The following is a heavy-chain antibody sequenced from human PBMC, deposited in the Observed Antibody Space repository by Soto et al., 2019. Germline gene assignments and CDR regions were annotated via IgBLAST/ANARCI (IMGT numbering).Heavy chain of an antibody. D-gene: IGHD2-2*01. CDR2: ILYCGTT. CDR3: ARNAILWVPAAIGP. Sequence: KPSETLSLTCTDTGTSISTSSHYWGWIRQPPGKGLEWIGSILYCGTTYYNPPLKSAYSISIYRAKNQFFLKLGTGSDGDKDLYYCARNAILWVPAAIGPRGEGALVTVCS. V-gene: IGHV4-39*01. CDR1: GTSISTSSHY. J-gene: IGHJ4*02.